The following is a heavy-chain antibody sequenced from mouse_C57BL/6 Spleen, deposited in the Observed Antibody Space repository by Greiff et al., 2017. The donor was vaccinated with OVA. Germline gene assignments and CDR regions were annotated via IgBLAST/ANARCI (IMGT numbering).Heavy chain of an antibody. D-gene: IGHD1-1*01. V-gene: IGHV1-50*01. J-gene: IGHJ2*01. CDR3: ARLDGSSY. Sequence: QVQLQQPGAELVKPGASVKLSCKASGYTFTSYWMPWVTQRPGQGLEWIGEIDPSDSYTNYNHKFKGKATLTVDTASSTAYMQLSSLTSEDSAVDYCARLDGSSYWGQGTTLTVSS. CDR2: IDPSDSYT. CDR1: GYTFTSYW.